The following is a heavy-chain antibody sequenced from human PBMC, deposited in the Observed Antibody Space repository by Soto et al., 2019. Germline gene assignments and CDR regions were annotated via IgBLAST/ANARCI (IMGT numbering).Heavy chain of an antibody. CDR2: IIPIFGTA. V-gene: IGHV1-69*12. CDR1: GGTFSNYA. D-gene: IGHD5-18*01. CDR3: AIERVGNSYGYPWFDL. Sequence: QVQLVQSGAEVKKPGSSVKVSCKASGGTFSNYAVSWVRQAPGQGLEWMGGIIPIFGTADYAQKFQGRVTVTADEPTGTASVILRSLRPDDTAGYNRAIERVGNSYGYPWFDLWGPGTLVTVSS. J-gene: IGHJ5*02.